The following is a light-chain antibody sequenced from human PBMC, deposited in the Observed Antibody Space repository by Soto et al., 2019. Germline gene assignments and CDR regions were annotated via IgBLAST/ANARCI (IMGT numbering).Light chain of an antibody. CDR1: TSDVGAYNY. CDR3: SSHTRSSTLV. Sequence: QSALTQPASVSGSPGQSITISCTGSTSDVGAYNYVSWYQQYPGKAPKLIIYEVTKRPSGTSDRFSGSQSGNTASLAISGLQADDEADYYCSSHTRSSTLVFGGGTKLTVL. J-gene: IGLJ3*02. V-gene: IGLV2-14*01. CDR2: EVT.